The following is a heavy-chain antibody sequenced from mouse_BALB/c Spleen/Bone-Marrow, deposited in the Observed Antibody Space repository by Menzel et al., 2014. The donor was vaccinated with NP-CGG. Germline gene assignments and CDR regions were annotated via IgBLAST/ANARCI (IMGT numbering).Heavy chain of an antibody. CDR3: ARHRYGAMDY. Sequence: QVQLQQSGPDLVAPSQSLSITCTASGFSLTSYGVHWVRQPPGKGLEWLGVIWSDGSTTYNSALKSRLSISKDNSKSQVFLKMNSLQTDDTAMYYCARHRYGAMDYWGQGTSVTVSS. CDR1: GFSLTSYG. V-gene: IGHV2-6-2*01. D-gene: IGHD2-14*01. J-gene: IGHJ4*01. CDR2: IWSDGST.